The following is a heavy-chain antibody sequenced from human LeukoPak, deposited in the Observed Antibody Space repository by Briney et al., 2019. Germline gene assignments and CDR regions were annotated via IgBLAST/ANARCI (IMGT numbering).Heavy chain of an antibody. CDR2: INSDGSTT. CDR1: GFTFSSYW. Sequence: PGGSLRLSCAASGFTFSSYWMHWVRQAPGKGLVWVSRINSDGSTTSYADSVKGRFTISRDNAENTLDLQMNSLTAEDTAVYFCARDRWTALDYWGQGTLVTVSS. CDR3: ARDRWTALDY. J-gene: IGHJ4*02. V-gene: IGHV3-74*01. D-gene: IGHD5-18*01.